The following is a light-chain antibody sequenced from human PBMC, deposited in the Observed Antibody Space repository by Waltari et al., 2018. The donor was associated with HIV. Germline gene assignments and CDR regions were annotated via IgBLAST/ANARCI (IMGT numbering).Light chain of an antibody. CDR1: QSVSTY. CDR2: DAS. V-gene: IGKV3-11*01. CDR3: QQRSYWPFT. J-gene: IGKJ2*01. Sequence: EIVLTQSPATLSLSPGERAPLPCRASQSVSTYLAWYQQKPGQAPRLLIYDASNRATGIPARFSGSGSGTDFTLTISSLEPEDFAVYYCQQRSYWPFTFGQGTKLEIK.